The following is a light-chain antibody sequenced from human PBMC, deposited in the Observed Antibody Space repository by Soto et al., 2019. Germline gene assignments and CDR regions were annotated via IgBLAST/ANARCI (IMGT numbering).Light chain of an antibody. CDR3: QHCYGYSWT. CDR2: MAS. CDR1: QSLSGW. V-gene: IGKV1-5*03. Sequence: DIQMTQSPSTLSASVGDRVTITCRASQSLSGWLAWYQQEPGKAPNLLIYMASTLASGVPSRFSGSGSGIEFTLTISSLQPDDFATYYCQHCYGYSWTFGQGTKVDIK. J-gene: IGKJ1*01.